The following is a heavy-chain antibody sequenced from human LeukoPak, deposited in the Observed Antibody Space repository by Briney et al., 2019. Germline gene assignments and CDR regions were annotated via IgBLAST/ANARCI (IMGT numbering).Heavy chain of an antibody. Sequence: GGSLRLSCAASGFTVSSNYMSWVRQAPGKGLEWVSVIYSGGSTYYADSVKGRFTISRDNSKNTLYLQMNSLRAEDTAVYYCAGGAYYYDSSGPYWGQGTPVTVSS. J-gene: IGHJ4*02. V-gene: IGHV3-53*01. CDR3: AGGAYYYDSSGPY. D-gene: IGHD3-22*01. CDR2: IYSGGST. CDR1: GFTVSSNY.